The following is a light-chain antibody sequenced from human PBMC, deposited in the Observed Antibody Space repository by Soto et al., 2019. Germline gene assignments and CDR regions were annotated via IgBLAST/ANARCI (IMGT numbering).Light chain of an antibody. CDR2: GAS. CDR3: QKYNNVPAT. CDR1: QSVSSSY. Sequence: EIVLTQSPGTLSLPPGVRATLSCRASQSVSSSYLAWYQQKPGQAPRLLIYGASSRATGIPDRFSGSGSGTDFTLTISRLEPEDVATYYCQKYNNVPATFGLGTRLEIK. V-gene: IGKV3-20*01. J-gene: IGKJ5*01.